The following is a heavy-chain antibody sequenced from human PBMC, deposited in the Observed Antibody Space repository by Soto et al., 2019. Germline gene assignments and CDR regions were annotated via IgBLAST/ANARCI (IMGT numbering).Heavy chain of an antibody. CDR3: AKTGTDGSWFDP. Sequence: SGPTLVNPTQTLTLTCTFSGFSLSTSGMRVSWIRQPPGKALQWLARIDWDDDKFYTTALRTRLTISKDTSKNQVVLTMTNMEPVDTAPYYRAKTGTDGSWFDPWGQGTLVTVSS. V-gene: IGHV2-70*04. D-gene: IGHD1-1*01. J-gene: IGHJ5*02. CDR1: GFSLSTSGMR. CDR2: IDWDDDK.